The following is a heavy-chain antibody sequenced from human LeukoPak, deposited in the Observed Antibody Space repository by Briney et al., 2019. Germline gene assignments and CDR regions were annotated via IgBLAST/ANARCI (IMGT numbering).Heavy chain of an antibody. V-gene: IGHV3-11*04. CDR3: ARGARDYGDYYYYYYYMDV. J-gene: IGHJ6*03. CDR2: ISSSGSTI. Sequence: GGSLRLSCGASGFTFSDYYMSWIRQAPGKGLEWVSYISSSGSTIYYADSVKGRFTISRDNAKNSLYLQMNSLRAEDTAVYYCARGARDYGDYYYYYYYMDVWGKGTTVTVSS. CDR1: GFTFSDYY. D-gene: IGHD4-17*01.